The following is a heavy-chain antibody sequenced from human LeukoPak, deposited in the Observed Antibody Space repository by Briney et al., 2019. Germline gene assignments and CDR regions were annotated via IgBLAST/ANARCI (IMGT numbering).Heavy chain of an antibody. V-gene: IGHV3-64D*09. Sequence: TGGSLRLSCSASGFTFRSYAMQWVRQAPGKGLEYVSAISSNGGSTYYADSVKGRFTISRDNSKNTLYLQMSSLGGEDTAVYYCVKDQSYCSGGSCYYYFDHWGQGTLVTVSS. J-gene: IGHJ4*02. CDR3: VKDQSYCSGGSCYYYFDH. CDR2: ISSNGGST. CDR1: GFTFRSYA. D-gene: IGHD2-15*01.